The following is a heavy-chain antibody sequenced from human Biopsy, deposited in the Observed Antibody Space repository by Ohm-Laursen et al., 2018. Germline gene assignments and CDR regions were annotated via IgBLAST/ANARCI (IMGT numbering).Heavy chain of an antibody. D-gene: IGHD3-10*01. V-gene: IGHV3-48*04. CDR1: GFKFSTYV. Sequence: SLRLSCAASGFKFSTYVMSWVRQAPGKGLEWISYISRSSSTIYYADSAKGRFTVSRDNAKNSLYLQMNSLTVEDTAVYYCARDGAGSYHDYWGQGTLVTVSS. J-gene: IGHJ4*02. CDR3: ARDGAGSYHDY. CDR2: ISRSSSTI.